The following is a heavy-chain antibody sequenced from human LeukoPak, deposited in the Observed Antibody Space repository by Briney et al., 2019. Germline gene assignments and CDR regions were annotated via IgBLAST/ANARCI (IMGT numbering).Heavy chain of an antibody. J-gene: IGHJ4*02. CDR3: TRHLVDY. Sequence: GGSLRLPCAASGFLFSDAALHGVRQSSGKGLEGVGRIRSKTSSYATEYAESVKGRFTISRDDSKNTAFLQMNSLKAEDTAVYYCTRHLVDYWGQGTLVTVSS. CDR1: GFLFSDAA. CDR2: IRSKTSSYAT. V-gene: IGHV3-73*01.